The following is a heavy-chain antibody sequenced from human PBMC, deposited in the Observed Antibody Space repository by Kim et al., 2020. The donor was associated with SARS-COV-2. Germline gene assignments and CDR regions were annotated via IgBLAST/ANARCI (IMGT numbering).Heavy chain of an antibody. J-gene: IGHJ4*02. CDR2: T. Sequence: TYSTPSLKSRVTISVDTSKNQFSLKLSSVTAADTAVYYCARPNLVGIMDYWGQGTLVTVSS. D-gene: IGHD3-22*01. V-gene: IGHV4-39*01. CDR3: ARPNLVGIMDY.